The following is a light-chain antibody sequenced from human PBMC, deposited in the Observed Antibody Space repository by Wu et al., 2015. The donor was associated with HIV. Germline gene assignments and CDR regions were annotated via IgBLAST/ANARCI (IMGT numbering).Light chain of an antibody. J-gene: IGKJ1*01. CDR1: QSVSSY. V-gene: IGKV3-11*01. Sequence: EIVLTQSPVTLSVSPGERATLSCRASQSVSSYLAWYQQKPGQAPRLLIYDASNRATGIPARFSGSGSGTDFTLTISSLEPEDFAVYYCQQRSNWPRGTFGQGTKVEIK. CDR2: DAS. CDR3: QQRSNWPRGT.